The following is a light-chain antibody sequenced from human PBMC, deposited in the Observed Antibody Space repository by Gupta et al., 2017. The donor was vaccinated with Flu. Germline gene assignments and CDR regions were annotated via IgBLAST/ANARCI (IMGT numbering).Light chain of an antibody. CDR2: DAS. CDR3: QQRRSWPIT. CDR1: QSVSSY. Sequence: EIVLTQSPATLSLSPGERATLSCGASQSVSSYLAWYQQKPGQAPRLLIYDASNRATGIPARFSRSPSGTDFTLTISSLEPEDFAVYYSQQRRSWPITFGQGTRLEIK. V-gene: IGKV3-11*01. J-gene: IGKJ5*01.